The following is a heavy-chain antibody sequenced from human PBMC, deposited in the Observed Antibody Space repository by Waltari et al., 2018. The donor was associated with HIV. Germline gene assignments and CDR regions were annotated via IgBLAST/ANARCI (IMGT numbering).Heavy chain of an antibody. V-gene: IGHV4-61*02. D-gene: IGHD3-10*01. CDR3: ARALDYYESGSFPLWFFDV. J-gene: IGHJ2*01. Sequence: SWIRQPAGTGLEWIGRVYTSGSTNYNPSLKNRVTISIDTSRNQFSLRLSSVAAADTAVYYCARALDYYESGSFPLWFFDVWGRGTLVTVSS. CDR2: VYTSGST.